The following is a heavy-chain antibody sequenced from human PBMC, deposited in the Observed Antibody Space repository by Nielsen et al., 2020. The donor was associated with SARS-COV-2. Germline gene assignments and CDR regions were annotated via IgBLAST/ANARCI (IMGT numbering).Heavy chain of an antibody. D-gene: IGHD3-22*01. CDR2: ISSSSSTI. V-gene: IGHV3-48*04. CDR3: AREVDYYDSSGGYGMDV. J-gene: IGHJ6*02. Sequence: GGSLRLSCAASGFTFSSYSMNWVRQAPGKGLEWVSYISSSSSTIYYADSVKGRFTISRDNAKNSLYLQMNSLRAEDTAVYYCAREVDYYDSSGGYGMDVWGQGTTVTVSS. CDR1: GFTFSSYS.